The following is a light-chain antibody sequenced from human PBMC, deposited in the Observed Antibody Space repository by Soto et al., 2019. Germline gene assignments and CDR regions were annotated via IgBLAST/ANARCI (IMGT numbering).Light chain of an antibody. J-gene: IGKJ5*01. CDR2: DAS. V-gene: IGKV1-12*01. CDR1: HYIDSW. Sequence: DIQMTQSPSSVSASVGDTVTITCRASHYIDSWLAWYQQKPGKAPKLLIYDASRLRSGVPSTFSGSRSGTDFTLTITDLQPADFATYYCQQAYSFPITFGQGTRLEIK. CDR3: QQAYSFPIT.